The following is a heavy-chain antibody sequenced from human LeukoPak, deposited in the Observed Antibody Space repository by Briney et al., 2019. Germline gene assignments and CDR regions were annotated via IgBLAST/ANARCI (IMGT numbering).Heavy chain of an antibody. CDR1: GFTFSSYS. J-gene: IGHJ5*02. Sequence: PGGSLRLSCAASGFTFSSYSMNWVRQAPGKGLEWVSSISSSSSYIYYADSVKGRFTISRDNAKNSLYLQMNSLRAEDTAVYYCAPWGAPNRFDPWGQGTLVTVSS. V-gene: IGHV3-21*04. D-gene: IGHD3-16*01. CDR2: ISSSSSYI. CDR3: APWGAPNRFDP.